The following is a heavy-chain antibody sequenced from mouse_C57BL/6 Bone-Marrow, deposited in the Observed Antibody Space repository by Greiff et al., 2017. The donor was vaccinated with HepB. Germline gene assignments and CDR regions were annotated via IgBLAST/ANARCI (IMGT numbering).Heavy chain of an antibody. V-gene: IGHV5-17*01. J-gene: IGHJ3*01. CDR3: ASVYRPY. CDR2: ISSGSSTI. CDR1: GFTFSDYG. Sequence: EVKLMESGGGLVKPGGSLKLSCAASGFTFSDYGMHWVRQAPEKGLEWVAYISSGSSTIYYADTVKGRFTISRDNAKNTLFLQMTSLRSEDTAMYYCASVYRPYWGQGTLVTVSA. D-gene: IGHD2-14*01.